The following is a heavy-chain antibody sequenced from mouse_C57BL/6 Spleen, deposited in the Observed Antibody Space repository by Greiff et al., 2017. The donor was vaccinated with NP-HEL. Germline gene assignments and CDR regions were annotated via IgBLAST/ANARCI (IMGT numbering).Heavy chain of an antibody. CDR3: DRHYCNYYFDY. J-gene: IGHJ2*01. CDR2: IDPSASYP. V-gene: IGHV1-69*01. Sequence: QVQLQQPGAELVMPGASVKLSCKASGYTFTSYWMHWVKQRPGQGLEWIGEIDPSASYPNYNQQFTGKSTLTVDTSSSTAYMQHSNLTSEDSADYYCDRHYCNYYFDYWGQGTTLTVSS. D-gene: IGHD2-1*01. CDR1: GYTFTSYW.